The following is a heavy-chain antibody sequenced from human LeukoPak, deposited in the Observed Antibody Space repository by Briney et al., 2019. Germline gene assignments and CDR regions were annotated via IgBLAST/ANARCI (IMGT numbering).Heavy chain of an antibody. CDR1: GGSISSGDYY. Sequence: SEALSLTCTVSGGSISSGDYYWSWIRQPPGKGLEWIGYIYYSGSTYYNPSLKSRVTISVDTSKNQFSLKLSSVTAADTAVYYCARESRTPYAFDIWGQGTIVPGSS. CDR2: IYYSGST. J-gene: IGHJ3*02. D-gene: IGHD1-14*01. V-gene: IGHV4-30-4*01. CDR3: ARESRTPYAFDI.